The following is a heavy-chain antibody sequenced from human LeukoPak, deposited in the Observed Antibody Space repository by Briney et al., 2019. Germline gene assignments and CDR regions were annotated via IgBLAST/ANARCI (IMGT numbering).Heavy chain of an antibody. CDR3: AKSFRSTGLDY. CDR1: GFTLSSYG. CDR2: ISGSGSNT. D-gene: IGHD2-2*01. V-gene: IGHV3-23*01. J-gene: IGHJ4*02. Sequence: GGSLRLSCAASGFTLSSYGMSWVRQAPGKGLEWVSAISGSGSNTYYADSVKGRFTISRDNSKNTLYLQMNSLRAEDTAVYYCAKSFRSTGLDYWGQGTLVTVSS.